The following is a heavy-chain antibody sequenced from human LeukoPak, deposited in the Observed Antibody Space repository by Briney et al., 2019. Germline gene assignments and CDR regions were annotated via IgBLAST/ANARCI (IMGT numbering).Heavy chain of an antibody. Sequence: SLRLSCELSGFIFSVYATHWGRHLPGKGLESVAGKSWNSGGVDYAESPRGRSLTARDNANNSLFLQMNSLRTEDTAFDYCAKDAVAVPTFPPFDYWGWGTLVSVSS. D-gene: IGHD6-19*01. CDR3: AKDAVAVPTFPPFDY. CDR2: KSWNSGGV. V-gene: IGHV3-9*01. CDR1: GFIFSVYA. J-gene: IGHJ4*02.